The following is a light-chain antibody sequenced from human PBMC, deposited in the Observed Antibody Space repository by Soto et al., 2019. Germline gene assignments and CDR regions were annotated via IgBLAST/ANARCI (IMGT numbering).Light chain of an antibody. J-gene: IGKJ3*01. CDR2: DAT. CDR1: QSISRW. Sequence: DIQMTQSPSTLSASVGDRVTITCRASQSISRWLAWYQQKPGTAPQLLIYDATSLHSGVPSRFSGSRSGTEFTLTISSLQPDDFATYYCQQYNGYSIFTFGPGTKVDIK. V-gene: IGKV1-5*01. CDR3: QQYNGYSIFT.